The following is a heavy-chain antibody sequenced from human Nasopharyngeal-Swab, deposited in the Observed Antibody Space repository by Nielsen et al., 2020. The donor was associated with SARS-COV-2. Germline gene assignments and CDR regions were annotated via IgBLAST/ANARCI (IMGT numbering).Heavy chain of an antibody. V-gene: IGHV4-59*13. CDR2: IYYSGST. Sequence: SETLSLTCTVSGGSISSYYWSWIRQPPGKGLEWIGYIYYSGSTNYNPSLKSRVTISVDTSKNQFSLKLSSVTAADTAVYYCARGPRGYYDSSGYWGDYYYGMDVWGQGTTVTVSS. CDR3: ARGPRGYYDSSGYWGDYYYGMDV. J-gene: IGHJ6*02. CDR1: GGSISSYY. D-gene: IGHD3-22*01.